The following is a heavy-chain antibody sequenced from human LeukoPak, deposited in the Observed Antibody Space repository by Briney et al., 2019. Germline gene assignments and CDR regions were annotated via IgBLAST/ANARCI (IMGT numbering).Heavy chain of an antibody. D-gene: IGHD3-3*01. CDR3: ARDPEYVLRFLEWLPGVYGMDV. J-gene: IGHJ6*02. CDR1: GFTFSSYG. CDR2: IWFDGSDK. V-gene: IGHV3-33*01. Sequence: GGSLRLSCAVSGFTFSSYGMHWVRQAPGKGLEWVAVIWFDGSDKYYADSLKGRFTISRDNSKNTLYLQMNSLRAEDTAVYYCARDPEYVLRFLEWLPGVYGMDVWGQGTTVTVSS.